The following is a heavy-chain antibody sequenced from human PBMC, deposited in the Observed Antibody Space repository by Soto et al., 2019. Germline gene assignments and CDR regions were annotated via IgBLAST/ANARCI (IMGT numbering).Heavy chain of an antibody. Sequence: ESGGGVVQPGRSLRLSCAASGFTFSSYGMHWVRQAPGKGLEWVAVISYDGSNKYYADSVKGRFTISRDNSKNTLYLQMNSLRAEDTAVYYCAKGVALYYYYYGMDVWGQGTTVTVSS. D-gene: IGHD5-12*01. V-gene: IGHV3-30*18. CDR2: ISYDGSNK. J-gene: IGHJ6*02. CDR3: AKGVALYYYYYGMDV. CDR1: GFTFSSYG.